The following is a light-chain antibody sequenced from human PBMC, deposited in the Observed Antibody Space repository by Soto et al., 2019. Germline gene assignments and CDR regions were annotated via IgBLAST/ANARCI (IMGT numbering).Light chain of an antibody. CDR3: TSYTSSSTNYV. J-gene: IGLJ1*01. V-gene: IGLV2-14*01. CDR2: EVS. Sequence: QSALTQPASVSGSPGQSITISCTGTSSDIGGYNYVSWYQHHPGKAPRLMICEVSNRPSGVSNRFSGSKSGNTASLTISGLQAEDEADYYCTSYTSSSTNYVFGTGTKVTVL. CDR1: SSDIGGYNY.